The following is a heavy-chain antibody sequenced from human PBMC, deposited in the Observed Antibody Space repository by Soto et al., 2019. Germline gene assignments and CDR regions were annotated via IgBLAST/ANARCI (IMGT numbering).Heavy chain of an antibody. V-gene: IGHV1-69*02. D-gene: IGHD2-2*01. Sequence: GASVKVSCKASGGTFSSYTISWVRQAPGQGLEWMGRIIPILGIANYAQKFQGRVTITADKSTSTAYMELSSLRSEDTAVYYCASGAGVVPAAIFADYWGQGTLVTVSS. CDR3: ASGAGVVPAAIFADY. CDR1: GGTFSSYT. CDR2: IIPILGIA. J-gene: IGHJ4*02.